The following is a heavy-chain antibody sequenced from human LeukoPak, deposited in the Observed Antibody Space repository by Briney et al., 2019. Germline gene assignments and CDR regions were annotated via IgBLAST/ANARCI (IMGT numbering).Heavy chain of an antibody. CDR1: GGTFSSYA. V-gene: IGHV1-69*13. CDR3: ARGGTPVLLYYYGSGSYDYFDY. CDR2: IIPIFGTA. J-gene: IGHJ4*02. D-gene: IGHD3-10*01. Sequence: ASVKVSCKASGGTFSSYAISWVRQAPGQGLEWMGGIIPIFGTANYAQKFQGRDTITADESTSTAYMELRSLRSDDTAVYYCARGGTPVLLYYYGSGSYDYFDYWGQGTLVTVSS.